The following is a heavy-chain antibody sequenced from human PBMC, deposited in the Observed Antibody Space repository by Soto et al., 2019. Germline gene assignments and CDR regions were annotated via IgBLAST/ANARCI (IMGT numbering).Heavy chain of an antibody. Sequence: QVQLVESGGGVVQPGRSLRLSRAASGFTFSSYGMHWVRQAPGKGLEWVAVISYDGSNKYYADSVKGRFTISRDNSKNTLYLQMNSLRAEDTAVYYGAKAEPFYCTNLCGGMDVWGQVTTVTVSS. J-gene: IGHJ6*02. CDR2: ISYDGSNK. D-gene: IGHD2-8*01. CDR3: AKAEPFYCTNLCGGMDV. CDR1: GFTFSSYG. V-gene: IGHV3-30*18.